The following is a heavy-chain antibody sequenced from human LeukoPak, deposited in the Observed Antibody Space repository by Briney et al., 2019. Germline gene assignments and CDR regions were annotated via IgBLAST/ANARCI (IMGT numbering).Heavy chain of an antibody. J-gene: IGHJ4*02. CDR1: GGSINSGSYY. V-gene: IGHV4-61*09. Sequence: SETLSLTCSVSGGSINSGSYYWSWIRQPAGKGLEWIGHIYTSGSTRYSPSLKSRVTISVDTSKNQFSLKLSSVTAADTAVYYCARDTPEYYDSSGYYYFDYWGQGTLVTVSS. CDR3: ARDTPEYYDSSGYYYFDY. CDR2: IYTSGST. D-gene: IGHD3-22*01.